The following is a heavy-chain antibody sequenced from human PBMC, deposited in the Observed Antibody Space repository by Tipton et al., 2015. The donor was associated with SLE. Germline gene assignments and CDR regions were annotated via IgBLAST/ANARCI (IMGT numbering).Heavy chain of an antibody. CDR2: IKPYSGGR. Sequence: QLVQSGAEVKKPGASVKVSCKASGYTFSDYHLHWIRQVPGQGLEWMGRIKPYSGGRQYAQKFQDRVTMTRDTSINTAYMELSRLRAGDTAVYYCAKEGDSSGWYWYCDLWGRGTLVTVSS. J-gene: IGHJ2*01. CDR1: GYTFSDYH. D-gene: IGHD6-19*01. CDR3: AKEGDSSGWYWYCDL. V-gene: IGHV1-2*06.